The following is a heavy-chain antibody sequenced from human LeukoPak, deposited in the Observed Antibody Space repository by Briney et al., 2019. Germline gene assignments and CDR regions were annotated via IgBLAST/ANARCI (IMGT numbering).Heavy chain of an antibody. V-gene: IGHV3-23*01. Sequence: PGGSLRLSCAASGFTFSTYAMSWVRQAPGKGLEWVSAISGSGGSTYYADSVKGRFTISRDNSKNTLYLQMNSLRAEDTAVYYCAKGEKYYYYYYRDGWGKGTTVSVSS. J-gene: IGHJ6*03. D-gene: IGHD1-26*01. CDR1: GFTFSTYA. CDR2: ISGSGGST. CDR3: AKGEKYYYYYYRDG.